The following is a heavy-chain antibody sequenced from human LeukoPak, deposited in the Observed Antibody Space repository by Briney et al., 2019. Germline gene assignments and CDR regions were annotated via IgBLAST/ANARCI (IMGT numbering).Heavy chain of an antibody. V-gene: IGHV4-4*07. CDR1: GGSFSGYH. CDR2: IYTSGST. D-gene: IGHD3-3*02. Sequence: SETLSLTCAVYGGSFSGYHWSWIRQPAGKGLEWIGRIYTSGSTNYNPSLKSRVTMSVDTSKNQFSLKLSSVTAADTAVYYCARDYSIYNWFDPWGQGTLVTVSS. J-gene: IGHJ5*02. CDR3: ARDYSIYNWFDP.